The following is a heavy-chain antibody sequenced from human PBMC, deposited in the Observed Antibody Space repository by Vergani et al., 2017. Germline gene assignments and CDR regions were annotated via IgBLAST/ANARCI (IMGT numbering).Heavy chain of an antibody. J-gene: IGHJ6*02. CDR3: ARSRVGFVVVPAAPRGDYYYYGMDV. CDR2: ISSSGSTI. D-gene: IGHD2-2*01. CDR1: GFTFSDYY. V-gene: IGHV3-11*01. Sequence: QVQLVESGGGLVKPGGSLRLSCAASGFTFSDYYMSWIRQAPGKGLEWVSYISSSGSTIYYADSVKGRFTISRDNAKNSLYLQMNSLRAEDTAVYYCARSRVGFVVVPAAPRGDYYYYGMDVWGQGTTVTVSS.